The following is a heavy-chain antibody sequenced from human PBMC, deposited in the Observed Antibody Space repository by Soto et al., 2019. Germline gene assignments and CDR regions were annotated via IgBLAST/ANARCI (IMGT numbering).Heavy chain of an antibody. D-gene: IGHD5-12*01. V-gene: IGHV3-23*01. CDR3: AKVPTRGYYFDY. CDR2: MSGTGGGT. J-gene: IGHJ4*02. Sequence: EVQLLESGGHLVQPGGSLRLSCAASGFTLSTYVMSWVRQAPGKGLEWVSAMSGTGGGTYYADSVKGRFTISRDNSKNPLYRQKYSLRAEETAVYYCAKVPTRGYYFDYWGQGTLVTVSS. CDR1: GFTLSTYV.